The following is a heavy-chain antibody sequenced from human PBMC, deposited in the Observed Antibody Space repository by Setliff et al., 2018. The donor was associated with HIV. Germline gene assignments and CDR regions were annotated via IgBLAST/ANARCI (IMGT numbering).Heavy chain of an antibody. CDR1: GGSISSYY. CDR2: IYYSGST. CDR3: ARLHSSGYYFDY. J-gene: IGHJ4*02. Sequence: SETLSLTCTVSGGSISSYYWSWIRQPPGKGLEWIGYIYYSGSTNYNPSLKSRVTISVDTSKNQFSLKLSSVTAADTAVYYCARLHSSGYYFDYWGQGTLVTVSS. D-gene: IGHD3-22*01. V-gene: IGHV4-59*08.